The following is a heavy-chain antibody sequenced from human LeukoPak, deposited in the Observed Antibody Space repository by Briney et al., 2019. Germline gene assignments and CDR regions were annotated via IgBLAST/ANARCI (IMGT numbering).Heavy chain of an antibody. CDR2: IYYSGST. J-gene: IGHJ4*02. Sequence: SETLSLTCTVSGGSISSSSYYWGWIRQPPGKGLEWIGSIYYSGSTYYNPSLKSRVTISVDTSKNQFSLKLSSVTAADTAVYYCARHHGRPMTPYDYWGQGTLVTVSS. CDR3: ARHHGRPMTPYDY. CDR1: GGSISSSSYY. D-gene: IGHD3-22*01. V-gene: IGHV4-39*01.